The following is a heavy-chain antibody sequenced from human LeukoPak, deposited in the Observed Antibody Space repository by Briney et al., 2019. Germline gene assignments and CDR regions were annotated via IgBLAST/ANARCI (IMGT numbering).Heavy chain of an antibody. V-gene: IGHV3-73*01. CDR1: GFTFSGSA. Sequence: GGSLRLSCAASGFTFSGSAMHWVRQASGKGLEWVGRIRSKANSYATAYAASVKGRFTISRDDSKNTAYLQMNSLKTEDTAVYYCARVSGSYYPFDYWGQGTLVTVSS. CDR2: IRSKANSYAT. J-gene: IGHJ4*02. CDR3: ARVSGSYYPFDY. D-gene: IGHD1-26*01.